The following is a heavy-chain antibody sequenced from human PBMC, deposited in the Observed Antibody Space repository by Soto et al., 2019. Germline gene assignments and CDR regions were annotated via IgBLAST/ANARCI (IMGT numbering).Heavy chain of an antibody. Sequence: QVQVLQSGAELKRPGSSVKVSCKASGETFSTFAITWVRQAPGHGPEWMGGIIPLFGTAHYARRFEDRVTMTADESTSTAYMELRSLTSEDTAIYYCARGSPCSTTTCSLNEVWFDPWGQGTLVTVST. D-gene: IGHD1-1*01. CDR2: IIPLFGTA. V-gene: IGHV1-69*01. J-gene: IGHJ5*02. CDR1: GETFSTFA. CDR3: ARGSPCSTTTCSLNEVWFDP.